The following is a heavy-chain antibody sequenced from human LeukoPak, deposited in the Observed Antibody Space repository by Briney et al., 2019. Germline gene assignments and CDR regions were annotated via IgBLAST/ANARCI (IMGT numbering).Heavy chain of an antibody. CDR2: TYYSGST. D-gene: IGHD1-26*01. Sequence: PSETLSLTCTVSGGSISGYYWNWIRQPPGKGLEWIGYTYYSGSTNYNPSLKSRVTISLDTPKNQFALKLSSVTAADTAMYYCARRGSYSGGFDYWGQGTLVTVPS. CDR1: GGSISGYY. V-gene: IGHV4-59*08. J-gene: IGHJ4*02. CDR3: ARRGSYSGGFDY.